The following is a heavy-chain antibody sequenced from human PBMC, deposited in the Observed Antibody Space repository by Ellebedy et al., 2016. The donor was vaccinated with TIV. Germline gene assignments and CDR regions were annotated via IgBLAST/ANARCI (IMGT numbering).Heavy chain of an antibody. Sequence: GGSLRLXCATSGLTFSNYAMSWVRQAPGKGLEWVSGFSHSGGGTYYADSVKGRFTISSDNSKNTLYLHMNSLRAEDTAVYYCAKDAGETDSWFYFDYWGQGTLVTVSS. J-gene: IGHJ4*02. CDR3: AKDAGETDSWFYFDY. CDR2: FSHSGGGT. V-gene: IGHV3-23*01. CDR1: GLTFSNYA. D-gene: IGHD6-13*01.